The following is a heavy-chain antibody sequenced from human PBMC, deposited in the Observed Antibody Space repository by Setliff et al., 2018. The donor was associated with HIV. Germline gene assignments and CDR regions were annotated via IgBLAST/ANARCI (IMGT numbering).Heavy chain of an antibody. CDR3: ARLGDNSDWRSNYFFYHMDV. D-gene: IGHD3-22*01. CDR2: LFHTGSS. CDR1: GDSLAGSHYS. Sequence: SETLSLTCTVSGDSLAGSHYSWGWVRQPPGQGLEWLGNLFHTGSSYFNPSLKSRLAMSVDTSKNQFSLSLISMTAADSAVYYCARLGDNSDWRSNYFFYHMDVWGKGTTVTVSS. V-gene: IGHV4-39*01. J-gene: IGHJ6*03.